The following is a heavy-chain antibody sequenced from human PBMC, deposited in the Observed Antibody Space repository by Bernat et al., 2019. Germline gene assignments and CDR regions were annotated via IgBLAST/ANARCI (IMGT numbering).Heavy chain of an antibody. D-gene: IGHD5-24*01. CDR2: ISGSGSDT. J-gene: IGHJ4*02. CDR3: AMPTRLHRN. V-gene: IGHV3-11*05. Sequence: QVQLEESGGGLVKPGGSLRLSCAASGFTFTDYYMSWFRQAPGKGLEYISYISGSGSDTKYADSVRGRFTISRDNAKNSLYLQMNSLRADDTAVYYCAMPTRLHRNWGQGTLVTVSS. CDR1: GFTFTDYY.